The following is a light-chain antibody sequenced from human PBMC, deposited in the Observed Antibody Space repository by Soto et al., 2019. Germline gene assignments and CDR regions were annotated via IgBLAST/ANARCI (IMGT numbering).Light chain of an antibody. V-gene: IGKV3-15*01. J-gene: IGKJ3*01. Sequence: DILMTQSPSSLSVSPGERVTLSCRASQNISDYLTWYQQKPGKAPNFLIYGASYMATGITSRFSGSGSGTDFTLTISILQSEYIAVYYRQQYNIRPFTFGPGTTVEIK. CDR2: GAS. CDR3: QQYNIRPFT. CDR1: QNISDY.